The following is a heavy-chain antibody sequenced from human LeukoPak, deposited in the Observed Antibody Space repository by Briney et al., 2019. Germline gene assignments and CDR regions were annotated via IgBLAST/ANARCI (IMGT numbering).Heavy chain of an antibody. J-gene: IGHJ4*02. Sequence: GGPLSLSGTASGLTSGSFTINWFRQPPGKGLKWVSSISSSSSYIYYADSVKGRFTISRDNAKNSLYLQMNSLRAEDTAVYYCARDSSGWSYWGQGTLVTVSS. D-gene: IGHD6-19*01. CDR2: ISSSSSYI. CDR3: ARDSSGWSY. CDR1: GLTSGSFT. V-gene: IGHV3-21*01.